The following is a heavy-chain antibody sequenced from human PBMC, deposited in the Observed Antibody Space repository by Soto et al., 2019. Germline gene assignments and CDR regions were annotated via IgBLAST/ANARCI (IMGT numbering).Heavy chain of an antibody. CDR1: GYTLTEFS. CDR2: FDPEDGET. D-gene: IGHD3-10*01. Sequence: ASVKVSCKVSGYTLTEFSMHCVRQAPGKGLEWMGGFDPEDGETIYAQKFQGRVTMTEDTSTDTAYMELSSLRSEDTAVYYCATRPNYYGSGVYYFDYWGQGTLVTVSS. J-gene: IGHJ4*02. CDR3: ATRPNYYGSGVYYFDY. V-gene: IGHV1-24*01.